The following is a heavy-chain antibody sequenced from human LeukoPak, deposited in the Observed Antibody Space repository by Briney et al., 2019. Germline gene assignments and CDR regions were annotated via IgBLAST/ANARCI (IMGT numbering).Heavy chain of an antibody. D-gene: IGHD3-3*01. CDR1: GFTFSSYG. V-gene: IGHV3-30*02. CDR2: IRYDGSNK. CDR3: AKDLYYDFWSGYYF. Sequence: PGGSLRLSFAASGFTFSSYGMHWVRQAPGKGLEWVAFIRYDGSNKYYADSVKGRFTISRDNSKNTLYLQMNSLRAEDTAVYYCAKDLYYDFWSGYYFWGQGTLVTVSS. J-gene: IGHJ4*02.